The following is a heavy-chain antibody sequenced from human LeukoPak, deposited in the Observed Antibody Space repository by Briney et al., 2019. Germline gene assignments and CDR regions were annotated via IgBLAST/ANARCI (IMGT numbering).Heavy chain of an antibody. Sequence: ASVKVSCKASGYTFTGYYMHWVRQPPGQGLEWMGWINPNSGGTNYAQKSQGKVTMTRDTSISTAYMELSRLRSDDTAVYYCARDLYDFWSGSPPTVAVDPWGQGTLVTVSS. CDR1: GYTFTGYY. CDR3: ARDLYDFWSGSPPTVAVDP. J-gene: IGHJ5*02. CDR2: INPNSGGT. D-gene: IGHD3-3*01. V-gene: IGHV1-2*02.